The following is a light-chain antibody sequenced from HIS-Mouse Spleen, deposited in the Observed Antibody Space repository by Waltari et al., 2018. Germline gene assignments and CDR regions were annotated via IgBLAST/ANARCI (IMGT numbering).Light chain of an antibody. CDR1: SSNIGNNY. CDR3: GTWDSSLSAGGV. Sequence: QSVLTQPPSVSAAPGQKVTISCSGSSSNIGNNYVSWYQQLPGTAPKLLIYDNNKRPSGIPDRFSVSKSGTSATLGITGLQTGDEADYYCGTWDSSLSAGGVFGGGTKLTVL. V-gene: IGLV1-51*01. CDR2: DNN. J-gene: IGLJ3*02.